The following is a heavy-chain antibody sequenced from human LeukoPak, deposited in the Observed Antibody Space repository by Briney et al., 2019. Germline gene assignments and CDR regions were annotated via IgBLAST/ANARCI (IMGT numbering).Heavy chain of an antibody. CDR3: ARGGQVRLGYYYYMDV. V-gene: IGHV4-59*01. CDR1: GGSISSYY. J-gene: IGHJ6*03. D-gene: IGHD2-2*01. Sequence: SETLSLTCTVSGGSISSYYWSWIRQPPGKGLEWIGYINYSGSTNYNPSLKSRVTISVDTSKNQFSLKLSSVTAADTAVYYCARGGQVRLGYYYYMDVWGKGTTVTVSS. CDR2: INYSGST.